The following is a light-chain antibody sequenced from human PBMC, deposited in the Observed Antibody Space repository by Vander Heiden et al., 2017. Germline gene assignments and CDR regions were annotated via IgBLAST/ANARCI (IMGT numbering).Light chain of an antibody. CDR1: SSNVGSNN. CDR2: RNN. Sequence: QSVLTQAPSASGPPGQRVPISCSGSSSNVGSNNVYWYQHLPGTSPKLIIYRNNQRRSGVPDRFSGSKSGTSASMAINGLQAEDEADDYCEAWDDSRSGFWMFGGGTKVTVL. CDR3: EAWDDSRSGFWM. V-gene: IGLV1-47*01. J-gene: IGLJ3*02.